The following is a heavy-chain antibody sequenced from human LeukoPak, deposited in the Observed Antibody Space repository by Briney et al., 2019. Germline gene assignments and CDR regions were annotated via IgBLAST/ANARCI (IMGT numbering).Heavy chain of an antibody. CDR1: GYTLTELS. Sequence: ASVKVSCKVSGYTLTELSMHWVRQAPGKGLEWMGGFDPEDGETIYAQKFQGRVTMTEDTSTDTAYMELSSLRSEDTAAYYCATGLYCSGGACETNFDYWGQGTLVTVSS. J-gene: IGHJ4*02. D-gene: IGHD2-8*02. V-gene: IGHV1-24*01. CDR2: FDPEDGET. CDR3: ATGLYCSGGACETNFDY.